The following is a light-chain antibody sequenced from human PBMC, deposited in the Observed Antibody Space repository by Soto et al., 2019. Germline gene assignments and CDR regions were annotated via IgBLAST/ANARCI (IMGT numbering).Light chain of an antibody. Sequence: DIQMTQSPSSLSASVGDRFTITCRASQGISNYLAWYQQKPXKVPKLLXXAASTLRSGVPSRFSGSGSGTEFTLTISSLQHDDFANYYCQQYNSYYPWTFGQGTKVDIK. CDR3: QQYNSYYPWT. CDR2: AAS. CDR1: QGISNY. V-gene: IGKV1-27*01. J-gene: IGKJ1*01.